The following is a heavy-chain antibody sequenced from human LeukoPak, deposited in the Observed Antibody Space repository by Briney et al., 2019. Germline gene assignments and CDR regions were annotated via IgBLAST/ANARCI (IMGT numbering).Heavy chain of an antibody. CDR1: GGSFSGYY. D-gene: IGHD5-24*01. J-gene: IGHJ4*02. V-gene: IGHV4-34*01. CDR3: AREGLEMATHR. CDR2: INHSGST. Sequence: SETLSLTCAVYGGSFSGYYWSWIRQPPGKGLEWIGEINHSGSTNYNPSLKSRVTISVDTSKNQFSLKLSSVTAADTAVYYCAREGLEMATHRWGQGTLVTVSS.